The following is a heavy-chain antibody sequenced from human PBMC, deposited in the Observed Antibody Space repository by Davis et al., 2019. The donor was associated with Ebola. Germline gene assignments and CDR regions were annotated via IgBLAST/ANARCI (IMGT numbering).Heavy chain of an antibody. Sequence: GESLKISCAASGFTFDDYAMHWVRQAPGKGLEWVSLISGDGGSTYYADSVKGRFTISRDNSKNTLYLQMNSLRAEDTAVYYCAKSQLRSSSSSDWFDPWGQGTLVTVSS. CDR2: ISGDGGST. V-gene: IGHV3-43*02. CDR3: AKSQLRSSSSSDWFDP. J-gene: IGHJ5*02. D-gene: IGHD6-6*01. CDR1: GFTFDDYA.